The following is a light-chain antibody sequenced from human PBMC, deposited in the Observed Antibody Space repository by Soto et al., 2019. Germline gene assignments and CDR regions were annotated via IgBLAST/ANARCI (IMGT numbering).Light chain of an antibody. CDR3: SSYTSSSTGV. CDR2: EVN. CDR1: SSDVGGYTY. Sequence: QSALTQPASVSGSPGQSITISCTGTSSDVGGYTYVSWYQQHPGKAPKLMIYEVNNRPSGVSNRFSGSKSDNTASLTISGLQAEDEADYYCSSYTSSSTGVFGGGTKVTVL. J-gene: IGLJ2*01. V-gene: IGLV2-14*01.